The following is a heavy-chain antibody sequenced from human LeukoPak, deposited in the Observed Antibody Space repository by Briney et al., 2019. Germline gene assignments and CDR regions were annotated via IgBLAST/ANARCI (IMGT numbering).Heavy chain of an antibody. Sequence: TTSETLSLTCTVSGGSISSYYWSWIRQPPGKGLEWIGYIYYSGSTNYNPSLKSRVTISVDTSKNQFSLKLSSVTAADTAVYYCARANYGDYPIFDYWGQGTLVTVSS. CDR2: IYYSGST. J-gene: IGHJ4*02. CDR3: ARANYGDYPIFDY. D-gene: IGHD4-17*01. CDR1: GGSISSYY. V-gene: IGHV4-59*01.